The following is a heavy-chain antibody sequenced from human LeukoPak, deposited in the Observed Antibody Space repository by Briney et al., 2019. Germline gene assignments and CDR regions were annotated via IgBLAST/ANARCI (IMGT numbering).Heavy chain of an antibody. CDR2: MVHSGSA. D-gene: IGHD2-15*01. CDR1: GGSISSYY. V-gene: IGHV4-59*08. Sequence: SETLSLTCTVSGGSISSYYWSWIRQPPGKGLEWIGYMVHSGSANYNTSLKSRVTISVDTSKSQFSLKLSSVTAADTAVYYCARLGSGFDNWGQGTLVTVSS. CDR3: ARLGSGFDN. J-gene: IGHJ3*02.